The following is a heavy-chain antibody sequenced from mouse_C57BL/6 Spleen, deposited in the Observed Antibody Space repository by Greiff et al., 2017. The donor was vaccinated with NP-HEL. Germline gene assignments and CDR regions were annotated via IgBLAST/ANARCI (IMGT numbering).Heavy chain of an antibody. D-gene: IGHD1-1*01. J-gene: IGHJ2*01. CDR3: ARPIYYYGSSYFDY. CDR1: GFTFSDYG. CDR2: ISSGSSTI. Sequence: EVQVVESGGGLVKPGGSLKLSCAASGFTFSDYGMHWVRQAPEKGLEWVAYISSGSSTIYYADTVKGRFTISRDNAKNTLFLQMTSLRSEDTAMYYCARPIYYYGSSYFDYWGQSTTLTVSS. V-gene: IGHV5-17*01.